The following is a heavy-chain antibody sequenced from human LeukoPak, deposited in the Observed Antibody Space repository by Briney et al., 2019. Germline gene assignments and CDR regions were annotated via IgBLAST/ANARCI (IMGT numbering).Heavy chain of an antibody. D-gene: IGHD3-22*01. CDR2: ISSSSYII. J-gene: IGHJ4*02. Sequence: GGSLRLSCAASGFSFSTYSMNWVRQAPGKGLEWVSYISSSSYIIYYADSVKGRFTISRDNSKNSLYLQMNSLRTEDTAFYYCTKDNSEYYYDSSGYYPDYWGRGTLVTVSS. CDR3: TKDNSEYYYDSSGYYPDY. CDR1: GFSFSTYS. V-gene: IGHV3-48*04.